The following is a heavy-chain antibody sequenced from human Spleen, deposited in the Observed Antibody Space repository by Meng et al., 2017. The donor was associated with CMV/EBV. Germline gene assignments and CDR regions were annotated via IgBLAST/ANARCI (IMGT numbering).Heavy chain of an antibody. J-gene: IGHJ6*02. CDR2: INPNSGGT. Sequence: ASVKVSCKASGYTFTAYFINWVRQAPGQGLEWMGWINPNSGGTNYAQKFQGRVTMTRDTSISTAYMELSRLRSDDTAVYYCARDRAMVRGVYGMDVWGQGTTVTVSS. CDR3: ARDRAMVRGVYGMDV. CDR1: GYTFTAYF. D-gene: IGHD3-10*01. V-gene: IGHV1-2*02.